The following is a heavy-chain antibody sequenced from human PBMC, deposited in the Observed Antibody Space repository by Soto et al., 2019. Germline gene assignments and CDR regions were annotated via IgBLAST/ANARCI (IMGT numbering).Heavy chain of an antibody. CDR3: ARRAVAGTEAFDI. J-gene: IGHJ3*02. CDR2: IYPGDSDT. Sequence: GESLKISCKGSGYSFTSYWIGWVRQMPGKGLEWMGIIYPGDSDTRCSPSFQGQVTISADKSISTAYLQWSSLKASDTAMYYCARRAVAGTEAFDIWGQGTMVTVSS. V-gene: IGHV5-51*01. D-gene: IGHD6-19*01. CDR1: GYSFTSYW.